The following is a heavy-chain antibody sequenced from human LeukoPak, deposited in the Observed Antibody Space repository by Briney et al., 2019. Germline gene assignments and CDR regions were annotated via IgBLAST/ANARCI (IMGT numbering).Heavy chain of an antibody. V-gene: IGHV3-7*01. D-gene: IGHD5-24*01. Sequence: GGSLRLSCVGSGFSFRSHWVNWVRQSPGKGLEWVANIKPDGSDKYYVDSARGRFTVSRDNAKNSAFLQMNSLRAEDTAIYYCATISAQTFDIWGQGTLVSVST. J-gene: IGHJ3*02. CDR2: IKPDGSDK. CDR1: GFSFRSHW. CDR3: ATISAQTFDI.